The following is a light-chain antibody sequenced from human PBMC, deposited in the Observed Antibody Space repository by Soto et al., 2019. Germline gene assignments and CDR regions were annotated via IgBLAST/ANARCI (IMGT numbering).Light chain of an antibody. V-gene: IGLV2-11*01. CDR3: FSYAGSYTSYV. J-gene: IGLJ1*01. Sequence: QSALTQPRSVSGSPGQSVTISCSGTINDVGGYNSVSWFQHHPGSAPKLMVHSVTQRPSGVPDRFSGSKSGNTASLTISGLQAEDEADYYCFSYAGSYTSYVFGTGTKLTVL. CDR2: SVT. CDR1: INDVGGYNS.